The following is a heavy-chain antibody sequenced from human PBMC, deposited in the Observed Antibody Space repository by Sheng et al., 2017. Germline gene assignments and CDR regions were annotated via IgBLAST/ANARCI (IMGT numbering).Heavy chain of an antibody. CDR3: ARHRRAEAWRGNNWFDP. D-gene: IGHD3-16*01. CDR2: INHSGST. V-gene: IGHV4-34*01. CDR1: GGSFSGYY. Sequence: QVQLQQWGAGLLKPSETLSLTCAVYGGSFSGYYWSWIRQPPGKGLEWIGEINHSGSTNYNPSLKSRVTISVDTSKNQFSLKLSSVTAADTAVYYCARHRRAEAWRGNNWFDPWGQGTLGHRLL. J-gene: IGHJ5*02.